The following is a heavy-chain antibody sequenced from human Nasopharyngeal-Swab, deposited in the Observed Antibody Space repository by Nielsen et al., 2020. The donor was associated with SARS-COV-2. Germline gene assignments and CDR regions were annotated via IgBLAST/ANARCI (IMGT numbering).Heavy chain of an antibody. CDR3: VKELRGKYAFDI. CDR1: GFKFDENT. CDR2: TRGDDGT. J-gene: IGHJ3*02. D-gene: IGHD3-16*01. Sequence: GGSLRLSCAASGFKFDENTMHWVRHTPEKGLQWVSLTRGDDGTYYADSVKGRFTISRDNSKNTLYLQMSSLKVEDTAIYWCVKELRGKYAFDIWGQGTMVTVSS. V-gene: IGHV3-43*01.